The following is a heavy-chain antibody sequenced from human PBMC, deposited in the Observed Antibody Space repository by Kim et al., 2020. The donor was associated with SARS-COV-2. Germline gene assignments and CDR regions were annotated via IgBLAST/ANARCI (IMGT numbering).Heavy chain of an antibody. D-gene: IGHD6-13*01. J-gene: IGHJ5*02. V-gene: IGHV4-30-2*04. Sequence: KSRVTISVDTSKNQFSLKLSSVTAADTAVYYCARIILYSSSWSLRGWFDPWGQGTLVTVSS. CDR3: ARIILYSSSWSLRGWFDP.